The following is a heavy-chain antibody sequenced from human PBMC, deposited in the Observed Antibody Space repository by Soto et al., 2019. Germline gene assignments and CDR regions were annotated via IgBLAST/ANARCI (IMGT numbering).Heavy chain of an antibody. CDR2: YDPENGDT. Sequence: ASVKVSCKVSGYTLKDLSIHWVRQAPGKGLEWMGGYDPENGDTTYAQKFQGRVTITRDTSASTAYMELSSLRSEDTAVYYCARGLNGYLHYFDYWGQGTQVTVSS. CDR3: ARGLNGYLHYFDY. V-gene: IGHV1-24*01. J-gene: IGHJ4*02. D-gene: IGHD5-18*01. CDR1: GYTLKDLS.